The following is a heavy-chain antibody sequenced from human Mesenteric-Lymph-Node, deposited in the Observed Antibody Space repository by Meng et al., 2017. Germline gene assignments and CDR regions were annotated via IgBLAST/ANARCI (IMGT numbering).Heavy chain of an antibody. J-gene: IGHJ4*02. V-gene: IGHV4-4*02. CDR1: GAPISSGNW. D-gene: IGHD2-2*01. CDR3: ARGGGCSSSSCDLDY. Sequence: QVQGQESGQGLVKPSETLSLPCVVSGAPISSGNWWNWVRQPPGKGLEWIGDIYHSGSTNYNPSLKSRVTISVDKSKNQFSLKLSSVTAADTAMYYCARGGGCSSSSCDLDYWGQGVLVTVSS. CDR2: IYHSGST.